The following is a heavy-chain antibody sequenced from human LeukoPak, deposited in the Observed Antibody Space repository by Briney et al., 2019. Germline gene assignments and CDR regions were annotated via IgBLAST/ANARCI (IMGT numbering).Heavy chain of an antibody. CDR2: ISGSGGST. CDR1: GFTFSSYA. D-gene: IGHD2-2*01. V-gene: IGHV3-23*01. J-gene: IGHJ6*03. Sequence: PGGSLRLSYAASGFTFSSYAMSWVRQAPGKGLEWVSAISGSGGSTYYADSVKGRFTISRDNSKNTLYLQMNSLRAEDTAVYYCAKGLDCSSTSCYGDYYYYYYMDVWGKGTTVTVSS. CDR3: AKGLDCSSTSCYGDYYYYYYMDV.